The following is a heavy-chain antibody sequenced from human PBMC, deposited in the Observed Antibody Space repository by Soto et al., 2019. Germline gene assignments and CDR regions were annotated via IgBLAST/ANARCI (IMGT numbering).Heavy chain of an antibody. CDR1: GFTFSSHW. V-gene: IGHV3-74*01. J-gene: IGHJ4*02. CDR3: AREASYSSGRGMDV. Sequence: VQLVESGGGSVQPGGSLRLHCVASGFTFSSHWMYWVRQAPGKGLFWVSRINSEGSSRRYADSVNGRFTVSRDNAKNTLYLQMNSLRAEDTAVYYCAREASYSSGRGMDVWGQGTLVTVSS. D-gene: IGHD3-22*01. CDR2: INSEGSSR.